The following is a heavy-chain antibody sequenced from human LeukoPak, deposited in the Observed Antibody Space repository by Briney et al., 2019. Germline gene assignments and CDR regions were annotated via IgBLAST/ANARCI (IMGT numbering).Heavy chain of an antibody. Sequence: ASVKVSCKASGYTFTGYYMHWVRQAPGQGLEWMGWINPISGGTHYTENFQARVTMTRDTSISTAYMDLSRLRSDDTAVYYCARGGGLQSTVANWFDPWGQGTLVTVSS. CDR1: GYTFTGYY. CDR2: INPISGGT. V-gene: IGHV1-2*02. D-gene: IGHD4-23*01. J-gene: IGHJ5*02. CDR3: ARGGGLQSTVANWFDP.